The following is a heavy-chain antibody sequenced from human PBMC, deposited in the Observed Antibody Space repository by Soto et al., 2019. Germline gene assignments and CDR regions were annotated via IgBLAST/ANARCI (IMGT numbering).Heavy chain of an antibody. CDR3: ARERRDGYKHYFDY. Sequence: QVQLQESGPGLAKPSETLSLLCTVSGGSISSYYWSWVRQPPGKGLEWLGYIYYSGSTNYNPSLKSRSTISVDTSKNHFSLKLSSVTAADTAVYYCARERRDGYKHYFDYWGQGTLVTVSS. J-gene: IGHJ4*02. V-gene: IGHV4-59*01. CDR2: IYYSGST. D-gene: IGHD5-12*01. CDR1: GGSISSYY.